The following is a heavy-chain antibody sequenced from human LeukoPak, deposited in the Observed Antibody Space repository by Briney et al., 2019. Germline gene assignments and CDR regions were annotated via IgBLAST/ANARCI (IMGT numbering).Heavy chain of an antibody. CDR1: GGSISSYY. CDR3: ATATRYWGPLDV. D-gene: IGHD2-8*02. J-gene: IGHJ6*02. Sequence: SETLSLTCTVSGGSISSYYWSWIRQPAGKGLEWIGRIYTSGGTNYNPSLKSRVTMSVDTSKNQFSLKLSSVTAADTAVYYCATATRYWGPLDVWGQGTTVTVSS. V-gene: IGHV4-4*07. CDR2: IYTSGGT.